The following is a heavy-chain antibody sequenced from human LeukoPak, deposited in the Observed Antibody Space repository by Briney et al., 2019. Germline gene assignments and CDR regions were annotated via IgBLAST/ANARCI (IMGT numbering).Heavy chain of an antibody. D-gene: IGHD6-25*01. CDR1: GFTFSAYA. V-gene: IGHV3-23*01. J-gene: IGHJ5*02. Sequence: PGGSLRLSCVATGFTFSAYAMSWVRQAPGKGLEWVSGISASGSSTYYAGSVAGRFTISRDNSKNTLYLQMNSLRAEDTAVYYCAKHLGWGPSGSNWFDPWGQGTLVTVSS. CDR3: AKHLGWGPSGSNWFDP. CDR2: ISASGSST.